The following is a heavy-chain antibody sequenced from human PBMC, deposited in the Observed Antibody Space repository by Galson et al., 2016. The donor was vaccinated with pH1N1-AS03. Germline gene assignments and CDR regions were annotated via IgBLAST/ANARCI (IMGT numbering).Heavy chain of an antibody. CDR3: ARGIIVLLTVTPGMDAFDI. V-gene: IGHV1-69*13. D-gene: IGHD2/OR15-2a*01. CDR2: VIPLFGTV. J-gene: IGHJ3*02. CDR1: AGTFSSYG. Sequence: SVKVSCKASAGTFSSYGITWVRQATGQGLEWMGGVIPLFGTVNYAQKFQGRVTITADESTGTAYMEMRSLRFEDTAIYYCARGIIVLLTVTPGMDAFDIWGQGTMVTVSS.